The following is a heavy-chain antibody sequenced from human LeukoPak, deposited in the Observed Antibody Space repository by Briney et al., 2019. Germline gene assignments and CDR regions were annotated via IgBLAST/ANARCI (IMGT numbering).Heavy chain of an antibody. Sequence: SETLSLPCTVSGGPLIRSDYYCASVRQPPGKGLDWLGSIKYSGSPYYKPPLKSRVTIQVETPKNKFSLKLNSVPAADTAIYFCASYMVQGPYHFDYGGQGTLVSVS. J-gene: IGHJ4*02. V-gene: IGHV4-39*01. CDR3: ASYMVQGPYHFDY. D-gene: IGHD3-10*01. CDR2: IKYSGSP. CDR1: GGPLIRSDYY.